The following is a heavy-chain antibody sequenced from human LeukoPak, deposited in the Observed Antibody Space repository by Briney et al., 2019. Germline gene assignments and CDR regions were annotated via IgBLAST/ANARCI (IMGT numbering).Heavy chain of an antibody. D-gene: IGHD3-10*01. CDR1: GYTFTGYY. CDR3: ARLGSEVRAPYNWFDP. J-gene: IGHJ5*02. CDR2: INPNSGGT. Sequence: ASVKVSCKASGYTFTGYYMHWVRQAPGQGLEWMGWINPNSGGTNYAQKFQGRVTMTRDTSISTAYMELSRLRSDDTAVYYCARLGSEVRAPYNWFDPWGQGTLVTVSS. V-gene: IGHV1-2*02.